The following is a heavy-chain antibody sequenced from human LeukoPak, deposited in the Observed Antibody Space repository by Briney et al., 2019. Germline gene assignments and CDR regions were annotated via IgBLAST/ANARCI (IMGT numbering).Heavy chain of an antibody. CDR1: GGTFSSYV. J-gene: IGHJ4*02. D-gene: IGHD6-6*01. CDR2: IIPILGIA. V-gene: IGHV1-69*04. CDR3: ARGGVGSSSGRFDY. Sequence: SVKVSCKDSGGTFSSYVISWVRQAPGQGLEWMGRIIPILGIANYAQKFQGRVTITADKSTSTAYMELSSLRSEDTAVYYCARGGVGSSSGRFDYWGQGTLVTVSS.